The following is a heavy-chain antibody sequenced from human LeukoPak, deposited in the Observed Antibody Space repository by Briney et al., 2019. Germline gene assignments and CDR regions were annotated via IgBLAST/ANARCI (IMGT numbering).Heavy chain of an antibody. V-gene: IGHV1-18*01. Sequence: ASVKVSCKASGYTSTSYGISWVRQAPGQGLEWMGWISAYNGNTKYAQKFQGRVTMTTDTSTNTAYMELRSLRSDDTALYYCARVIHYFDGSAYYNDYWGQGTLVTVSS. J-gene: IGHJ4*02. CDR3: ARVIHYFDGSAYYNDY. CDR1: GYTSTSYG. D-gene: IGHD3-22*01. CDR2: ISAYNGNT.